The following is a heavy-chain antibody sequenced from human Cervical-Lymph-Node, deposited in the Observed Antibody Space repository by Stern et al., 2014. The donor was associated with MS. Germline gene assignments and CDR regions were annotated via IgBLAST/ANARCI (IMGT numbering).Heavy chain of an antibody. CDR2: ISSSSSYI. CDR1: GFTFSSYS. J-gene: IGHJ3*02. D-gene: IGHD3-22*01. CDR3: ARDQGGKYYDSSGYDSDAFDI. V-gene: IGHV3-21*01. Sequence: EVQLVESGGGLVKPGGSLGLSCAASGFTFSSYSMNWVRQAPGKGLEWVSSISSSSSYIYYADSAKGRFTISRDNAKNSLYLQMNSLRAEDTAVYYCARDQGGKYYDSSGYDSDAFDIWGQGTMVTVSS.